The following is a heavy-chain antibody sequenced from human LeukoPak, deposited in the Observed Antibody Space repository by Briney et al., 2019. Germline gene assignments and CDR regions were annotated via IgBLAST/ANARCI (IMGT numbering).Heavy chain of an antibody. Sequence: GGSLRLSCSASGFTFSDYSMTWVRQAPGKGLEWVSSISSTSIYIYSADSVKGRFTISRDNAKNSLYLQMSSLRAEDTAVCHCARVLTGSWDWFDPWGQGTLVTVSS. CDR2: ISSTSIYI. CDR1: GFTFSDYS. J-gene: IGHJ5*02. V-gene: IGHV3-21*01. D-gene: IGHD2-8*02. CDR3: ARVLTGSWDWFDP.